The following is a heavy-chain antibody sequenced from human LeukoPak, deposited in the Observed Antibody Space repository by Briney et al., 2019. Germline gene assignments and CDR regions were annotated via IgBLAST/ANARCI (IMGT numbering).Heavy chain of an antibody. CDR1: GFTVSSNY. Sequence: PGGSLRLSCAASGFTVSSNYMSWVRQAPGKGLEWVSVIYSGGSTYYADSVKGRFTISRDNSKNTLYLQMNSLRAEDTAVYYCAKAPAYYYASSGYYYLDYWGQGTLVIVSS. CDR2: IYSGGST. J-gene: IGHJ4*02. D-gene: IGHD3-22*01. CDR3: AKAPAYYYASSGYYYLDY. V-gene: IGHV3-53*01.